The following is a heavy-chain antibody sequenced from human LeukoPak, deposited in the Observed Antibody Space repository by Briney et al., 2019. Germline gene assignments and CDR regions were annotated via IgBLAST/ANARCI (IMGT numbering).Heavy chain of an antibody. Sequence: ASVKVSCKASGYTFTGYYMHWVRQAPGQGLEWMGWINPNSGGTNYAQKFQGRVTMTRDTSISTAYMELSRLRSDDTAVYYCARRRFLESYYYYYMDVWGKGTTVTVSS. CDR3: ARRRFLESYYYYYMDV. V-gene: IGHV1-2*02. CDR1: GYTFTGYY. D-gene: IGHD3-3*01. CDR2: INPNSGGT. J-gene: IGHJ6*03.